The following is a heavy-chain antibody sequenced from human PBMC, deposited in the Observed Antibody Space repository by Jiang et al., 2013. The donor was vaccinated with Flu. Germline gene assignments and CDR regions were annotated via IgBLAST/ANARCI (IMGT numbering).Heavy chain of an antibody. V-gene: IGHV6-1*01. CDR1: GDGVSSDSVA. J-gene: IGHJ6*02. CDR3: ARTPTNYYGSGSYLYYYHGMDV. D-gene: IGHD3-10*01. CDR2: TFFRSNWYN. Sequence: SQTLSLTCAISGDGVSSDSVAWNWIRQSPSRGLEWLGRTFFRSNWYNDYAVSVKSRVTIKPDTSKNQFSLQLNSVTPEDTAVYFCARTPTNYYGSGSYLYYYHGMDVWGQGTTVTVSS.